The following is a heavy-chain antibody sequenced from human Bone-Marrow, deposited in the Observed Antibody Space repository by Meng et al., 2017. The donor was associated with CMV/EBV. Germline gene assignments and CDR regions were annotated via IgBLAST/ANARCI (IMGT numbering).Heavy chain of an antibody. D-gene: IGHD6-6*01. CDR2: IGTAGDT. Sequence: ETLSLTCAASGFTFSSYDMHWVRQATGKGLEWVSAIGTAGDTYYPGSVKGRFTISRENAKNSLYLQMNSLRAGDTAVYYCARGGSRSIAAPQVRPELYGMDVWGQGTTVTVSS. CDR1: GFTFSSYD. V-gene: IGHV3-13*01. J-gene: IGHJ6*02. CDR3: ARGGSRSIAAPQVRPELYGMDV.